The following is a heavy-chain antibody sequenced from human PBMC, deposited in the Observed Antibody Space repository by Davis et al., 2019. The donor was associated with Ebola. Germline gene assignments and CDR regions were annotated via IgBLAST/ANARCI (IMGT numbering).Heavy chain of an antibody. CDR3: ARTVEMATIDAFDI. J-gene: IGHJ3*02. D-gene: IGHD5-24*01. CDR1: GYSFTTHW. V-gene: IGHV5-51*01. Sequence: GESLKISCKGSGYSFTTHWIGWVRQMPGKGLEWMGIIYPGDSDTRYSPSFQGQVTISADKSISTAYLQWSSLKASDTAMYYCARTVEMATIDAFDIWGQGTMVTVSS. CDR2: IYPGDSDT.